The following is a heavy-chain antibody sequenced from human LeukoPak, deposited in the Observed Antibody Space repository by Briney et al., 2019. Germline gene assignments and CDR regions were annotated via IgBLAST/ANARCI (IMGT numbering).Heavy chain of an antibody. Sequence: GASVKVSCKASGYTFTDYYMHWVRQAPGQGLEWMGWINTNSAGTNYAQKFEGRVTMTRDTSISTAYMELSRLRSDDTAVYYCAREDSSWYVDYWGQGTLVTVSS. D-gene: IGHD6-13*01. CDR1: GYTFTDYY. CDR2: INTNSAGT. J-gene: IGHJ4*02. V-gene: IGHV1-2*02. CDR3: AREDSSWYVDY.